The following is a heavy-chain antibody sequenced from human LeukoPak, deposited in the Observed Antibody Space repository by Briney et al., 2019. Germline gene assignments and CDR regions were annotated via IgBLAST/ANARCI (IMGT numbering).Heavy chain of an antibody. CDR2: ISYDGSNS. V-gene: IGHV3-30*01. CDR1: GFTFSSHA. Sequence: GGSLRLSCAASGFTFSSHAMHWVRQAPGKGLEWVAVISYDGSNSYYADSVKGRFTISRDNSKNTLYLQMNSLRAEDTAVYYCARSSSNAFDIWGQGIMVTVSS. CDR3: ARSSSNAFDI. D-gene: IGHD2-2*01. J-gene: IGHJ3*02.